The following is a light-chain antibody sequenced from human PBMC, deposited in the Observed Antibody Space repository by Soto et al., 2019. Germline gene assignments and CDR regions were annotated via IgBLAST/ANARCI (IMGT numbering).Light chain of an antibody. CDR1: NIGSKN. Sequence: SYELTQPLSVSVALGQTARITCGGNNIGSKNVHWYQQKPGQAPVLVIYRDSSRPSGIPERFSGSNSGNTATLTITRAQDGDEVDYYCQVWDSSTVVFGGGTKLTVL. CDR3: QVWDSSTVV. J-gene: IGLJ2*01. CDR2: RDS. V-gene: IGLV3-9*01.